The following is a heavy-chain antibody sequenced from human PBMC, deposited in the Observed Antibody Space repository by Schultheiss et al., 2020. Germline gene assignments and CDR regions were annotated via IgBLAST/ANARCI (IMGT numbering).Heavy chain of an antibody. Sequence: GGSLRLSCAASGFTISSYAMSWVRQAPGKGLEWVSAISGSGGSTYYADSVKGRFTISRDNSKNTLYLQMNSLRAEDTAVYYCAKGRTYYYDSSGYYSLFDYWGKGTLVTVSS. V-gene: IGHV3-23*01. CDR1: GFTISSYA. D-gene: IGHD3-22*01. CDR3: AKGRTYYYDSSGYYSLFDY. J-gene: IGHJ4*02. CDR2: ISGSGGST.